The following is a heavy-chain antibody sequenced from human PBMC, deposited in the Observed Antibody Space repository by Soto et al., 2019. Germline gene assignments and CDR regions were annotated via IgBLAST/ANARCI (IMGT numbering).Heavy chain of an antibody. CDR2: ISSSSSYI. Sequence: GGSLRLSCAASGVTFSSYSMNWVRQAPGKGLEWVSSISSSSSYIYYADSVKGRFTISRDNAKNSLYLQVNSLRAEDTAVYYCARDQYYYDSRGYKDAFDIWRQGKMVTVSS. CDR1: GVTFSSYS. J-gene: IGHJ3*02. CDR3: ARDQYYYDSRGYKDAFDI. V-gene: IGHV3-21*01. D-gene: IGHD3-22*01.